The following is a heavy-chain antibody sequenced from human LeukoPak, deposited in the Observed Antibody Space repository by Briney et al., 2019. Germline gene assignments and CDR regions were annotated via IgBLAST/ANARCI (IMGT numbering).Heavy chain of an antibody. CDR3: ARDGLGAAFSYDY. Sequence: GGSLRLSCAASGFTFSSYPMHWVRQAPGKGLEYVSAISSNGDSTYCASSVKGRFTISRDNSRNTLYLQMDSLRAGDMAVYYCARDGLGAAFSYDYWGQGTLVTVSS. D-gene: IGHD2-15*01. J-gene: IGHJ4*02. V-gene: IGHV3-64*01. CDR2: ISSNGDST. CDR1: GFTFSSYP.